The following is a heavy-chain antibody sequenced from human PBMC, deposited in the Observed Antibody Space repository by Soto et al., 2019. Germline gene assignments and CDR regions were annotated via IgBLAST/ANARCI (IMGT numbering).Heavy chain of an antibody. D-gene: IGHD6-13*01. V-gene: IGHV4-4*02. CDR2: THHSRGT. Sequence: PSETLSLTCAVSGDSIIGTHWWSWVRRPPGKGLEFIGETHHSRGTNYNPSLRSRVTMSLDKSKNQLSLILYSVTAADTGVYYCARYSSASGTYYFDYWGQGTLVIGSS. J-gene: IGHJ4*01. CDR3: ARYSSASGTYYFDY. CDR1: GDSIIGTHW.